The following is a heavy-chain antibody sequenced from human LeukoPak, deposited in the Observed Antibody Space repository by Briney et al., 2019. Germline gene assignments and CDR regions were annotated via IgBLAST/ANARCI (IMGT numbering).Heavy chain of an antibody. CDR2: ISGSGGST. J-gene: IGHJ4*02. CDR1: GFTFSDYY. CDR3: AKDRRWLIDY. V-gene: IGHV3-23*01. Sequence: GGSLRLSCAASGFTFSDYYMSWIRQAPGKGLEWVSAISGSGGSTYYADSVKGRFTISRDNSKNTLYLQMNSLRAEDTAVYYCAKDRRWLIDYWGQGTLVTVSS. D-gene: IGHD3-22*01.